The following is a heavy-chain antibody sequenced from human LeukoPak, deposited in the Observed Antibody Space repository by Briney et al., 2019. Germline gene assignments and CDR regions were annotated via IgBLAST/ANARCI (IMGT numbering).Heavy chain of an antibody. J-gene: IGHJ4*02. D-gene: IGHD3-10*01. CDR2: ISSSSSYI. CDR1: GFTFSSYS. Sequence: KPGGSLRLSCAASGFTFSSYSMNWVRQAPGKGLEWVSSISSSSSYIYYADSVKGRFTISRDNAKNSLYLQMNSLRAEDTAVYYCARDSPPFSNRYYYGSGGYYKTFDYWGQGTLVTVSS. CDR3: ARDSPPFSNRYYYGSGGYYKTFDY. V-gene: IGHV3-21*01.